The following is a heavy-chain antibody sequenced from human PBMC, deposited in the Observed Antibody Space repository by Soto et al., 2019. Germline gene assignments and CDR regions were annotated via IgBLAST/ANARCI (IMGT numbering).Heavy chain of an antibody. V-gene: IGHV3-23*01. D-gene: IGHD3-16*02. Sequence: GGSMILSCAFSGLTFRSSPMILVRRDQGKGLEWVSGINGGDDSKHYAESVRGRFTIIRDNSKNTLLLQMNSLRVEDTAIYYCENDSNRGIISPTNDLWGQGTQVTVSS. CDR3: ENDSNRGIISPTNDL. J-gene: IGHJ5*02. CDR1: GLTFRSSP. CDR2: INGGDDSK.